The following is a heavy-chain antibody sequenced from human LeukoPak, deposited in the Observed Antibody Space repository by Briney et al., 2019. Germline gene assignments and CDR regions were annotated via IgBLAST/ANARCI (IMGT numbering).Heavy chain of an antibody. D-gene: IGHD2-2*02. Sequence: ASVNVSCKASGYTFTGYYMHWVRQAPGQGLEWMGWINPNSGGTNYAQKFQGRVTMARDTSISTVYMELTRLRSDDTAVYYCGRGHPVVPAAIPDYWGQGTLVTVSS. V-gene: IGHV1-2*02. CDR3: GRGHPVVPAAIPDY. J-gene: IGHJ4*02. CDR2: INPNSGGT. CDR1: GYTFTGYY.